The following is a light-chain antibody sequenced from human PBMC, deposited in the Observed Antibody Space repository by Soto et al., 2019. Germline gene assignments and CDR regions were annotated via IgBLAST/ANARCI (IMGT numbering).Light chain of an antibody. CDR3: CSYTRSGTLI. V-gene: IGLV2-14*01. Sequence: QYALTQRASVSGSPGQSITISCVGTSGDIGDYNYVSWYQQHPGKVPKVIIYDVSNRPSGVSYRFSGTKSGSTASLTVSGLQAEDEADYYCCSYTRSGTLIFGTGTKVTVL. J-gene: IGLJ1*01. CDR1: SGDIGDYNY. CDR2: DVS.